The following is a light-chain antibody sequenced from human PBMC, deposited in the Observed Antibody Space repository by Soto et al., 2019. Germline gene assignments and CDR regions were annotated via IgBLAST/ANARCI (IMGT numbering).Light chain of an antibody. CDR1: QSISNR. CDR2: TTS. CDR3: QHSYTKRIT. J-gene: IGKJ3*01. V-gene: IGKV1-39*01. Sequence: DIQMTQSPSSLSAYVGDRVTITCRASQSISNRLNWYQQQPGRAPKLLVYTTSNLQSGVPSRFSGSGSGTDFTLTINSLQPEDFATYFCQHSYTKRITFGPGSKADIK.